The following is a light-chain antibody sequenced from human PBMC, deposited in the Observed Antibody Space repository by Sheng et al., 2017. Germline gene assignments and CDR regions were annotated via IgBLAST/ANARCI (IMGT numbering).Light chain of an antibody. Sequence: ETVMTQSPATLSVSPGERATLSCKASQSVNSNLVWFQLKPGQAPRLLFSVASTRAPGVPARFSASGSGTEFTLTISSLQSEDFAIYYCLQYGTSIGFTFGPGTKVDLK. V-gene: IGKV3D-15*01. CDR3: LQYGTSIGFT. CDR1: QSVNSN. J-gene: IGKJ3*01. CDR2: VAS.